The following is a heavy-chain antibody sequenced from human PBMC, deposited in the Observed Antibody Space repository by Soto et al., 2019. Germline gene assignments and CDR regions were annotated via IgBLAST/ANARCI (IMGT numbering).Heavy chain of an antibody. J-gene: IGHJ5*02. CDR1: GYTFTNYE. V-gene: IGHV1-8*01. Sequence: QVQLVQSGAEVKKPGASVKVSCKASGYTFTNYEISWVRQAPGQGLEWMWWMNPGSGNPGYAHKFQGRGSMTRNISISTAYMELSSLRSDDTAIYYCARMASSGSLNWFDPWGQGTLVTVSS. D-gene: IGHD3-10*01. CDR2: MNPGSGNP. CDR3: ARMASSGSLNWFDP.